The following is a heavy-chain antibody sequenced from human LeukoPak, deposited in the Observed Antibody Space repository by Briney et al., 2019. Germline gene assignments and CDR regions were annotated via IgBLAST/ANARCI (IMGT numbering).Heavy chain of an antibody. Sequence: SVKVSCKASGGTFSSYAISWVRQAPGQGLEWMGRIIPILGIANYAQKFQGRVTITADRSTSTAYMELSSLRSEDTAVYYYARVGATTDFDYWGQGTLVTVSS. J-gene: IGHJ4*02. CDR2: IIPILGIA. V-gene: IGHV1-69*04. D-gene: IGHD1-26*01. CDR3: ARVGATTDFDY. CDR1: GGTFSSYA.